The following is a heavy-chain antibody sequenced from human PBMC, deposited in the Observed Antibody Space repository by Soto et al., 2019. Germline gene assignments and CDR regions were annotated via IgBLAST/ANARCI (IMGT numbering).Heavy chain of an antibody. CDR3: AKDTYYDSSGYITY. Sequence: GGSLRLSCAASGFTFSSYGMHWVRQAPGKGLEWVAVISYDGSNKYYADSVKGRFTISRDNSKNTLYLQMNSLRAEDTAVYYCAKDTYYDSSGYITYWGQGTLVTVAS. D-gene: IGHD3-22*01. J-gene: IGHJ4*02. CDR2: ISYDGSNK. CDR1: GFTFSSYG. V-gene: IGHV3-30*18.